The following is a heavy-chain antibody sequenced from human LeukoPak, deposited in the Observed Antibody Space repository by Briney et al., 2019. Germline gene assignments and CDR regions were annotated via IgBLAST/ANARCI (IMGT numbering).Heavy chain of an antibody. Sequence: PSETLSLTCAVSGYSISSGYYWGWIRQPPGKGLEGIGSIYHSGSTYYNPSLKSRVTISVDTSKNQFSLKLSSVTAADTAVYYCARAVGATMAFDYWGQGTLVTVSS. CDR2: IYHSGST. J-gene: IGHJ4*02. V-gene: IGHV4-38-2*01. CDR3: ARAVGATMAFDY. D-gene: IGHD1-26*01. CDR1: GYSISSGYY.